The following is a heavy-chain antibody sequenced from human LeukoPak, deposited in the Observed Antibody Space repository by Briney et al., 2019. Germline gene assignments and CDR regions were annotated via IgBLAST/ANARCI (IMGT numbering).Heavy chain of an antibody. CDR2: IYTSGST. Sequence: SQTLSLTCTVSGGSISSGSYYWSWIRQPAGKGLEWIGRIYTSGSTNYNPSLKSRVTISVDTSKNQFSLKLSSVTAADTAVYYCARDRGVVPAAIPWFDPWGQGTLVTASS. V-gene: IGHV4-61*02. D-gene: IGHD2-2*01. CDR1: GGSISSGSYY. CDR3: ARDRGVVPAAIPWFDP. J-gene: IGHJ5*02.